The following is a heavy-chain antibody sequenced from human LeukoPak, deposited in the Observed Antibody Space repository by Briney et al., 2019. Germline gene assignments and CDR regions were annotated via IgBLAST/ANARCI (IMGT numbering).Heavy chain of an antibody. J-gene: IGHJ4*02. CDR3: AKDQHSSTWYFDD. CDR1: GFTFSSYA. V-gene: IGHV3-30*18. D-gene: IGHD6-13*01. CDR2: ISYDGSKK. Sequence: GGSLRLSCVGYGFTFSSYAMHWVRQAPGKGPEWVAVISYDGSKKYYADSVKGRFTISRDNSKNTLYLRMNSLRAEDTAVYYCAKDQHSSTWYFDDWGQGTLVTVSS.